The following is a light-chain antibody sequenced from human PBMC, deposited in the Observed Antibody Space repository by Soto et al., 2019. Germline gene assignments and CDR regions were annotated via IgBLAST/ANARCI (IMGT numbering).Light chain of an antibody. Sequence: EIVMTQSPATLSVSPGERATLSCRASQSVSSSYLAWYQQKPGQSPRLLIFGASIRATGIPARFSGSGSGTEFTLTIGSLQSEDCALYYCQQYNNWPGTFGQGTKVDIK. CDR2: GAS. CDR3: QQYNNWPGT. J-gene: IGKJ1*01. CDR1: QSVSSSY. V-gene: IGKV3-15*01.